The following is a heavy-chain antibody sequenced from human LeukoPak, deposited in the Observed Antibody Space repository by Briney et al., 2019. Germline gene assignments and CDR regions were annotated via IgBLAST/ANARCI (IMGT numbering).Heavy chain of an antibody. V-gene: IGHV4-39*07. J-gene: IGHJ2*01. CDR3: ARDPKYFDL. CDR2: IYYSGST. Sequence: SETLSLTCTVSGGSISSSSYYWGWIRQPPGKGLEWIGSIYYSGSTYYNPSLKSRVTISVDTSKNQFSLKLSSVTAADTAVYYCARDPKYFDLWGRGTLVTVSS. CDR1: GGSISSSSYY.